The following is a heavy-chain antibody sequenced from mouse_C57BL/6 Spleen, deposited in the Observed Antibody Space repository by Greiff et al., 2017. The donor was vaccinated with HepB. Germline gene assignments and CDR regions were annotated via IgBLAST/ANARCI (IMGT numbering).Heavy chain of an antibody. CDR2: IDPSDSYT. J-gene: IGHJ1*03. CDR3: ARRTTVVATDWYFDV. V-gene: IGHV1-59*01. CDR1: GYTFTSYW. D-gene: IGHD1-1*01. Sequence: VQLQQPGAELVRPGTSVKLSCKASGYTFTSYWMHWVKQRPGQGLEWIGVIDPSDSYTNYNQKFKGKATLTVDTSSSTAYMQRSSLTSEDSAVYYCARRTTVVATDWYFDVWGTGTTVTVSS.